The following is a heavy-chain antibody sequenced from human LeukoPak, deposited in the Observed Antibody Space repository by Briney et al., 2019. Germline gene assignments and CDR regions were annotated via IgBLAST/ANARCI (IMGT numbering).Heavy chain of an antibody. CDR3: ARAGDIAMAYPSYFDY. Sequence: SETLSLTCTVSGGSISRYYWSWIRQPPGKGLEWIGYIYYSGSTNYNPSLKSRVTISVDTSKNQFSLKLTSVTAADTAVYYCARAGDIAMAYPSYFDYWGQGTLVTVSS. CDR1: GGSISRYY. D-gene: IGHD5-24*01. J-gene: IGHJ4*02. CDR2: IYYSGST. V-gene: IGHV4-59*01.